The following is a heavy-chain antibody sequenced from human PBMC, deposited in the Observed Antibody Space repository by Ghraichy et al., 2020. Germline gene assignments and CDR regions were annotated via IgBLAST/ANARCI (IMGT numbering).Heavy chain of an antibody. J-gene: IGHJ6*03. D-gene: IGHD3-3*01. CDR1: GFTFSRFS. CDR3: AREVILEWLLCGYYYYYYIDV. Sequence: GESLNISCTASGFTFSRFSMSWVRQAPGKGLEWVANIKQDGSEKYYVDSVKGRFTISRDNAKKSLYLQMNSLRGDDTAMYYCAREVILEWLLCGYYYYYYIDVWGKGTTVTVSS. CDR2: IKQDGSEK. V-gene: IGHV3-7*03.